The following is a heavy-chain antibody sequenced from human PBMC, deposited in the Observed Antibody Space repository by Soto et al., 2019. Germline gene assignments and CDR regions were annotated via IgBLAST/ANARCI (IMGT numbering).Heavy chain of an antibody. CDR1: GFTFSSNG. D-gene: IGHD3-22*01. CDR3: VVDTSGLLDY. CDR2: IWYDGNKK. Sequence: GGSLRLSCAASGFTFSSNGMHWVRQAPGKGLEWVAVIWYDGNKKYYGDSVRGRFTISRDNSKNTLYLEMNSLRAEDTAVYYCVVDTSGLLDYWGQGTQVTVSS. J-gene: IGHJ4*02. V-gene: IGHV3-33*03.